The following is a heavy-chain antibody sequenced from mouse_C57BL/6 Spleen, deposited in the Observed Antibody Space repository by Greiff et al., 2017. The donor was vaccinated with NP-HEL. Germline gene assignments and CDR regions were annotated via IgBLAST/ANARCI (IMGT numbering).Heavy chain of an antibody. V-gene: IGHV1-69*01. CDR3: ADGSSYN. Sequence: QVQLQQPGAELVMPGASVKLSCKASGYTFTSYWMHWVKQRPGQGLEWIGEIDPSDSYTNYNQKFKGKATLTVDTSSSTAYMQLSSLTSEDSAVYYCADGSSYNWGQGTTLTVSS. J-gene: IGHJ2*01. CDR1: GYTFTSYW. D-gene: IGHD1-1*01. CDR2: IDPSDSYT.